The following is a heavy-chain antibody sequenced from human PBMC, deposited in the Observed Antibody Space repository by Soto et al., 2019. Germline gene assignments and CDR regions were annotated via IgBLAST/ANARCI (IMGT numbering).Heavy chain of an antibody. J-gene: IGHJ4*02. V-gene: IGHV1-2*02. D-gene: IGHD4-17*01. CDR1: GYTFAGYY. CDR3: ARFGYGDGFDY. CDR2: INPNSGGT. Sequence: ASVKVSGKASGYTFAGYYMHWVRQAPGQGLEWMGWINPNSGGTNYAQKFQGRVTMTRDTSISTAYMELSRLRSDDTAVYYCARFGYGDGFDYWVQVXLVTVYS.